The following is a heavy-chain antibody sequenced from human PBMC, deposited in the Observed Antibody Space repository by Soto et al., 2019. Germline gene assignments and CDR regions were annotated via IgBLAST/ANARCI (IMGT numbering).Heavy chain of an antibody. CDR2: TYYRSKWYN. V-gene: IGHV6-1*01. J-gene: IGHJ4*02. D-gene: IGHD5-12*01. Sequence: QVHLQQSGPGLVKPSQTLSLTCAISGDRVSSNSAAWNWIRQSPSRDLEWLGRTYYRSKWYNDYALSVKSRITINPDTSKNQFSLQLKSVTPEDTAVYYCTRATSSDGYYFDHWGQGTLITVSS. CDR1: GDRVSSNSAA. CDR3: TRATSSDGYYFDH.